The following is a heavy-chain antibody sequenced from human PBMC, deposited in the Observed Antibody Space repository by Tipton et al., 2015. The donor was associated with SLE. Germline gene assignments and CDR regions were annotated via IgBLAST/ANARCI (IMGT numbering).Heavy chain of an antibody. V-gene: IGHV4-31*02. CDR3: ARENSGNFLPPNYFDY. CDR2: IYYSGST. D-gene: IGHD1-26*01. Sequence: LRLSCTVSGGSISSGNYYWSWIRQHPGKGLEWIGYIYYSGSTFYNPSLKSRITISIDTSKNQFSLKVNSVTAADTAVYYCARENSGNFLPPNYFDYWGQGALVTVSS. CDR1: GGSISSGNYY. J-gene: IGHJ4*02.